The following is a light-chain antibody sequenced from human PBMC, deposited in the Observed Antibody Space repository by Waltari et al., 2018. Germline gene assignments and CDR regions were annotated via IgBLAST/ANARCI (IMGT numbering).Light chain of an antibody. CDR3: MQSLHTLGT. V-gene: IGKV2-28*01. CDR2: LGS. CDR1: QSLLHRNGNNY. Sequence: DIVVTQSPLSLPVPPGEPASISCRSSQSLLHRNGNNYLDRYLQKPGQSPQLLIYLGSNRASGVPDRFSGSGSGTDLRLRISRVEAEDVGVYYCMQSLHTLGTFGPGTKVEIK. J-gene: IGKJ1*01.